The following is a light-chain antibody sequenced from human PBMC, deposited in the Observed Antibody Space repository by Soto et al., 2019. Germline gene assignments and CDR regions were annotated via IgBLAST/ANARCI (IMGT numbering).Light chain of an antibody. CDR1: LTVSDNY. V-gene: IGKV3-20*01. J-gene: IGKJ1*01. Sequence: EIVLTHSPDTLSLSPGERATLSCRASLTVSDNYLAWYQQKAGQAPRLVIYGASSRATGIPDRFSGSVSGTDFTLTITRLEPEDFAVYYCQQYGSSGTFGQGTKVDIK. CDR3: QQYGSSGT. CDR2: GAS.